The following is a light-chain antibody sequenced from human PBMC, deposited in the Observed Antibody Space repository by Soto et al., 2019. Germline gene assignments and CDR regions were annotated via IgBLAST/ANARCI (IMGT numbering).Light chain of an antibody. CDR2: TSF. CDR3: KQYGSSGT. V-gene: IGKV1-39*01. J-gene: IGKJ1*01. CDR1: QSIANY. Sequence: IQMTQSPSSLSASVVDRVTITCRASQSIANYLNWDQQKPGEAPNLLIHTSFTLYSGVPSRFSGSGNGIDITLTISRLGAEGFAVYYCKQYGSSGTVVQGTKVDI.